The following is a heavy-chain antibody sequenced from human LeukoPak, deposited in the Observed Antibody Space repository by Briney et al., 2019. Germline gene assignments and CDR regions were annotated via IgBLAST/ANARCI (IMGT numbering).Heavy chain of an antibody. D-gene: IGHD1-26*01. CDR3: ATKKEPYDAFDI. CDR1: GYTFTYYY. J-gene: IGHJ3*02. CDR2: VDPEDGET. V-gene: IGHV1-69-2*01. Sequence: ASVKISCKGSGYTFTYYYMHWVQQAPGKGLEWMGLVDPEDGETIYAEKFQGRVTITADTSTDTAYMELSSLRSEDTAVYYCATKKEPYDAFDIWGQGTMVTVSS.